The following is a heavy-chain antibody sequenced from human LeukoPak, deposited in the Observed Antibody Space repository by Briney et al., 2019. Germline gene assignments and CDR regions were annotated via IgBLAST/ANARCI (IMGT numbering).Heavy chain of an antibody. CDR1: GGSISSGSYY. Sequence: SETLSLTRTVSGGSISSGSYYWSWIRQPAGKGLEWIGRIYTSGSTNYNPSLKSRVTISVDTSKNQFSLKLSSVTAADTAVYYCARVDCSSTSCRFDYWGQGTLVTVSS. V-gene: IGHV4-61*02. D-gene: IGHD2-2*01. CDR2: IYTSGST. CDR3: ARVDCSSTSCRFDY. J-gene: IGHJ4*02.